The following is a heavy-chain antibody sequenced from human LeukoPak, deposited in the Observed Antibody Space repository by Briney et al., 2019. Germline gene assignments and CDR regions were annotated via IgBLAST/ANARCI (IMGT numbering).Heavy chain of an antibody. Sequence: PPETLSLTCTVSGGSISSYYWSWIRQAPGKGLEWIGYIYYSGSTNYNPSLKSRVTISVDTSKNQFSLKLSSVTAADTAVYYCARDPNPSGWYSGAFDIWGQGTMVTVSS. V-gene: IGHV4-59*01. CDR1: GGSISSYY. J-gene: IGHJ3*02. CDR3: ARDPNPSGWYSGAFDI. D-gene: IGHD6-19*01. CDR2: IYYSGST.